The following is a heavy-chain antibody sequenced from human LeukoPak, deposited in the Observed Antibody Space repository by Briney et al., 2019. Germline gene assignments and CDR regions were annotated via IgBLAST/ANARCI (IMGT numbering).Heavy chain of an antibody. D-gene: IGHD2-2*01. CDR1: GFTFSIYA. Sequence: GGSLRLSCAVSGFTFSIYAMTWVRQAPGKGLEWVSAISGSGGSTYYADSVKGRFSISRENSKNTLYLQMNSLKTEDTAVYYCTTQEEDIVVVPASRGFDYWGQGTLVTVSS. J-gene: IGHJ4*02. CDR3: TTQEEDIVVVPASRGFDY. CDR2: ISGSGGST. V-gene: IGHV3-23*01.